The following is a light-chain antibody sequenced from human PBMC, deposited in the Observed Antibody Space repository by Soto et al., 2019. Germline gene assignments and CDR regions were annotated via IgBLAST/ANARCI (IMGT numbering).Light chain of an antibody. Sequence: DIQMTQSPSSLSASIGDRVTITCRASQNINNYLNWYQQKPGKAPDLLIYAASSLQSGVPSRFSGSGSGTDFTLTISSLQPEDFATYYCQQSNSAPYTFGQGTKVGI. V-gene: IGKV1-39*01. CDR3: QQSNSAPYT. J-gene: IGKJ2*01. CDR1: QNINNY. CDR2: AAS.